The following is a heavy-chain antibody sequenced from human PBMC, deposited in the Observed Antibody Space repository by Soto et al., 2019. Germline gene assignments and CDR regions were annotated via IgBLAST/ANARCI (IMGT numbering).Heavy chain of an antibody. CDR2: IKTDGSST. D-gene: IGHD3-10*01. V-gene: IGHV3-74*01. CDR3: RRGVPNNYVVDV. J-gene: IGHJ6*02. CDR1: GFTFSSYW. Sequence: EVQLVESGGGLVQPGGSLRLSCEASGFTFSSYWMHWVRQVPGKGLVWVSRIKTDGSSTNYADSAKGRFTISRDNAENTVYLQMNSLRVEDTAVYYCRRGVPNNYVVDVWGRGTTVTVS.